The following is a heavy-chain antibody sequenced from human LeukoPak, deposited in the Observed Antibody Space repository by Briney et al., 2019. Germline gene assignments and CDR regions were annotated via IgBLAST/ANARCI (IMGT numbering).Heavy chain of an antibody. CDR3: ASEDRRYYYMDV. CDR1: GGSISSYY. CDR2: IYYSGST. Sequence: SETLSLTCTVSGGSISSYYWSWIRQPPGKGLEWIGYIYYSGSTNYNPSLKSRVTISVDTSKNQFSLKLSSVTAADTAVYYCASEDRRYYYMDVWGKGTTVTVSS. J-gene: IGHJ6*03. D-gene: IGHD1-14*01. V-gene: IGHV4-59*01.